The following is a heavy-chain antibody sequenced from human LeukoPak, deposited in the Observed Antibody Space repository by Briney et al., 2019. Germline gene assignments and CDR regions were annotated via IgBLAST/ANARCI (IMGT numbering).Heavy chain of an antibody. V-gene: IGHV3-21*01. CDR3: AREGAHYDSHFDY. CDR2: ISSSSSYI. J-gene: IGHJ4*02. Sequence: GGSLRLSCAASGFTFSSSAMSWVRQAPGKGLEWVSSISSSSSYIYYADSVKGRFTISRDNAKNSLYLQMNSLRAEDTAVYYCAREGAHYDSHFDYWGQGTLVTVSS. CDR1: GFTFSSSA. D-gene: IGHD5-12*01.